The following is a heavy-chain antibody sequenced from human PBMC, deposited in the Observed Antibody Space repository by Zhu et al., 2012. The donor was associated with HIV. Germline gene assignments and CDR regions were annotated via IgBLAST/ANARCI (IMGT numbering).Heavy chain of an antibody. D-gene: IGHD5-18*01. CDR2: IYHSGST. Sequence: QVQLQESGPGLVKPSETLSLTCAVSGYSISSGYYWGWIRQPPGKGLEWIGSIYHSGSTYYNPSLKSRVTISVDTSKNQFSLKLSSVTAADTAVYYCARNVRGYSYGPFDYVGPGNPGPPSP. V-gene: IGHV4-38-2*01. CDR1: GYSISSGYY. J-gene: IGHJ4*02. CDR3: ARNVRGYSYGPFDY.